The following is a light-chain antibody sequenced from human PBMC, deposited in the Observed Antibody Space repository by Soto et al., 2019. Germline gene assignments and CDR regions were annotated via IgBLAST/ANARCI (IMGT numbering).Light chain of an antibody. CDR3: KSYAGSNTYV. J-gene: IGLJ1*01. V-gene: IGLV2-8*01. CDR2: EVV. Sequence: QCSLTQPPSASGSPGQSCTISCTGTKNDIGVYDFVSWYHHHPGKAPRLIIYEVVRRPSGVPDRFSGSKSGNTASLTVSGLQAADEADYFCKSYAGSNTYVFGSGTKVTVL. CDR1: KNDIGVYDF.